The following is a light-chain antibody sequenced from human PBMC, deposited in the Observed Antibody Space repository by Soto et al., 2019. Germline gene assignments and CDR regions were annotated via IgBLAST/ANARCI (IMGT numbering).Light chain of an antibody. CDR3: QSYDSSLSGL. CDR1: SSNIGAGYD. J-gene: IGLJ2*01. V-gene: IGLV1-40*01. CDR2: GNS. Sequence: QSVLTQPPSVSGAPGQRVTISCTGSSSNIGAGYDVNWYQQLPGTAPKLLIYGNSNRPSGVPDRFSGSKSGASASLAITGLQAEDEAEDYGQSYDSSLSGLFGGGTKVTVL.